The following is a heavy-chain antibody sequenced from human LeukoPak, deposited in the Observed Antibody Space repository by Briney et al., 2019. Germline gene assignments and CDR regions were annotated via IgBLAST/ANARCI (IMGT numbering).Heavy chain of an antibody. Sequence: GGSLRLSCAASGFTVSSNHMSWVRQAPGKGLEWVSAISGSGSSTYYAASVKGRFTISRDNSKNTLYLQMNSLRAEDTAVYYCARANSLGYWGQGTLVTVSS. D-gene: IGHD2/OR15-2a*01. CDR2: ISGSGSST. CDR1: GFTVSSNH. V-gene: IGHV3-23*01. J-gene: IGHJ4*02. CDR3: ARANSLGY.